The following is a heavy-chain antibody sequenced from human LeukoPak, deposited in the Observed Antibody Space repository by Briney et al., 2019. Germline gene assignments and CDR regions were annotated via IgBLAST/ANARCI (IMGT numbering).Heavy chain of an antibody. Sequence: PGGSLRLSCAASGFTFSSYEMNWVRQAPGKGLEWVSYISSGSTIYDADSVKGRFTISRDNAKNSLCLQMSSLRAEDTAVYYCARESIAVAGAPFDYWGQGTLVTVSS. J-gene: IGHJ4*02. CDR1: GFTFSSYE. CDR2: ISSGSTI. V-gene: IGHV3-48*03. D-gene: IGHD6-19*01. CDR3: ARESIAVAGAPFDY.